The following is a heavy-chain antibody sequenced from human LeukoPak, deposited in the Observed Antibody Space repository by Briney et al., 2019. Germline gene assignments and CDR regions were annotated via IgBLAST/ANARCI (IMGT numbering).Heavy chain of an antibody. D-gene: IGHD2-2*03. CDR3: ARPPARGYSSSFEY. J-gene: IGHJ4*02. Sequence: GESLKISCQGSGYSFPTYWIAWVRQMPGKGLEWKGIIYPDESNIRYSPSFQGQVTISADKYISTAYLQWSSLKASDTAMYYCARPPARGYSSSFEYWGQGTLVTVSS. CDR1: GYSFPTYW. CDR2: IYPDESNI. V-gene: IGHV5-51*01.